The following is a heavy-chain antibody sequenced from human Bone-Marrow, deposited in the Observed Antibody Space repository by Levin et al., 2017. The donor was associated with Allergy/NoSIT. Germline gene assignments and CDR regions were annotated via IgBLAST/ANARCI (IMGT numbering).Heavy chain of an antibody. CDR1: GFTFSSYD. D-gene: IGHD3-22*01. Sequence: AGGSLRLSCAASGFTFSSYDMHWVRQATGKGLEWVSAIGTAGDTYYPGSVKGRFTISRENAKNSLYLQMNSLRAGDTAVYYCARAPPPYYYDSSGPITYYFDYWGQGTLVTVSS. V-gene: IGHV3-13*01. CDR2: IGTAGDT. J-gene: IGHJ4*02. CDR3: ARAPPPYYYDSSGPITYYFDY.